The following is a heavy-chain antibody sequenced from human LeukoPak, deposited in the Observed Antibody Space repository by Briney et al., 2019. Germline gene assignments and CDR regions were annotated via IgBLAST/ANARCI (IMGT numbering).Heavy chain of an antibody. CDR1: GGSISSYY. CDR2: IYTSGST. Sequence: SETLSLTCTVSGGSISSYYWSWIRQPAGKGLEWIGRIYTSGSTNYNPSLKSRVTMSVDMSKNQFSLKLSSVTAADTAVYYCASGSIAAPQYYMDVWGKGTTVTVSS. D-gene: IGHD6-6*01. V-gene: IGHV4-4*07. J-gene: IGHJ6*03. CDR3: ASGSIAAPQYYMDV.